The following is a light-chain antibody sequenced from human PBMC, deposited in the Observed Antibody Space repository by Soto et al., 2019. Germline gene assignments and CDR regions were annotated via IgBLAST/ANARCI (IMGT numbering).Light chain of an antibody. CDR3: QQYHDFQYT. J-gene: IGKJ2*01. Sequence: DFQMTQSPSTLSTSVGDGVTITCRASQSIGSGLAWYQQQPGKAPKLLIYKATNLQRGVSSRFSGSGSGTDFSLTISSLQTADSATYYCQQYHDFQYTFGRGTKLEI. CDR1: QSIGSG. CDR2: KAT. V-gene: IGKV1-5*03.